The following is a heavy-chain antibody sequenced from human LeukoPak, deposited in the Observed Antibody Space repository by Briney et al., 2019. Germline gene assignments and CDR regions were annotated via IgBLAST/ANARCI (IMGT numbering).Heavy chain of an antibody. D-gene: IGHD4-11*01. CDR2: IKQDGSEK. CDR1: GFIFSSYW. V-gene: IGHV3-7*01. CDR3: ARSGNYGVNWFDP. J-gene: IGHJ5*01. Sequence: GGSLRLSCAASGFIFSSYWMSWVRQAPGKGLEWVANIKQDGSEKYYVDSVKGRFTISRDNAENSLYLQMNSLRAEDTAVYYCARSGNYGVNWFDPWGQGTLVTVSS.